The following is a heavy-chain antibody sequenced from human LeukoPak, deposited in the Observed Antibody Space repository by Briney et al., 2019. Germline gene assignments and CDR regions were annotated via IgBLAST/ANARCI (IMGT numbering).Heavy chain of an antibody. CDR2: IYYSGST. CDR1: GGSISSYY. CDR3: ARASYCSSTSCLSYYYGMDV. D-gene: IGHD2-2*01. V-gene: IGHV4-59*12. Sequence: PSETLSLTCTVSGGSISSYYWSWIRQPPGKGLEWIGYIYYSGSTNYNPSLKSRVTISVDTSKNQFSLKLSSVTAADTAVYYCARASYCSSTSCLSYYYGMDVWGQGTTVTVSS. J-gene: IGHJ6*02.